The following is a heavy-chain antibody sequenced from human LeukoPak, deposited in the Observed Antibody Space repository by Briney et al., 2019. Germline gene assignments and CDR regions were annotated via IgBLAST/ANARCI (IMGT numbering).Heavy chain of an antibody. Sequence: PGGALRLSCAASGFTFSSYSMNWVRQAPGQGLEAVSYISSSSRTIYYADSVNGRFTISRDNAEHSLYLQMNSLRAEDTAVYCCARYLYKGEDYWGQGTLVTVSS. J-gene: IGHJ4*02. CDR3: ARYLYKGEDY. V-gene: IGHV3-48*04. CDR2: ISSSSRTI. CDR1: GFTFSSYS. D-gene: IGHD1-1*01.